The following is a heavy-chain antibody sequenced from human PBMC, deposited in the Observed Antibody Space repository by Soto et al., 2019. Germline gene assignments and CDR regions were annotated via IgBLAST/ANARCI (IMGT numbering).Heavy chain of an antibody. J-gene: IGHJ4*02. CDR3: TTDLFSVSPD. D-gene: IGHD3-10*02. Sequence: EVQLVESGGGLVKPGGSLRLSCAASGFIFRNAWMNWVRQAPGKGLEWVGRIKSKTDGGTTDYAAPVKGRFTISRDDSKNTLDLHMNSLKTEDTAVYYCTTDLFSVSPDWGLGTLVTVSS. CDR1: GFIFRNAW. V-gene: IGHV3-15*01. CDR2: IKSKTDGGTT.